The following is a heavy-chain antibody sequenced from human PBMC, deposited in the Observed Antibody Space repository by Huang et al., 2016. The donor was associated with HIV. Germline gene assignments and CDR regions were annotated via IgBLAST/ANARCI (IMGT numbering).Heavy chain of an antibody. CDR3: ARDSWYDSSGYPVYFDY. CDR1: GYSFSDYG. V-gene: IGHV1-18*01. D-gene: IGHD3-22*01. CDR2: IRAYNGNA. Sequence: QVQLVQSGAEVKKPGASVKVSCKASGYSFSDYGVNWMRQAPGPGLEWMRWIRAYNGNANLAQTLQGRGTMTTDTSTSTADMELRSLRSDDTAVDYCARDSWYDSSGYPVYFDYWGQGTLVTVSS. J-gene: IGHJ4*02.